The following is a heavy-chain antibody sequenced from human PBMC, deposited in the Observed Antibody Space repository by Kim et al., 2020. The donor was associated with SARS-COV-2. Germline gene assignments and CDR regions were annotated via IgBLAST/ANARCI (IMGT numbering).Heavy chain of an antibody. CDR3: AKDILTGYHYFDY. CDR2: SSSSGGSI. J-gene: IGHJ4*02. CDR1: GLTFSSYA. V-gene: IGHV3-23*01. Sequence: GVSLRLSCAASGLTFSSYAMAWVRQAPGKGPEWVSVSSSSGGSIYYADSVKGRFTMSRDNSKSTVYLQMNSLRAEDTAIYFCAKDILTGYHYFDYWGQGTLVTVSS. D-gene: IGHD3-9*01.